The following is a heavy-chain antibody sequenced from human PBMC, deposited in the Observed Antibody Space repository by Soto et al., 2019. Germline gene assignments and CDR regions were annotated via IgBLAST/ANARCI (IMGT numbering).Heavy chain of an antibody. CDR3: ARDGEGGGWRHVY. CDR2: ISNSGTL. Sequence: EVRLVESGGGLVQPGGSLRPSCPASGLTLSNYHMNGDLQAPGKGLEGISYISNSGTLYYADSVKGRFSISREDAKNSLYLQMNSLRDEDTAVYYCARDGEGGGWRHVYWGQGTLVTVSS. CDR1: GLTLSNYH. V-gene: IGHV3-48*02. J-gene: IGHJ4*02. D-gene: IGHD3-10*01.